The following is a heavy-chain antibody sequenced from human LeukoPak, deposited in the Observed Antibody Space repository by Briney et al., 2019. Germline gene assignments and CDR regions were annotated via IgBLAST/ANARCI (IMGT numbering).Heavy chain of an antibody. V-gene: IGHV3-23*01. CDR2: ISGSGGST. J-gene: IGHJ4*02. Sequence: PGGSLRLSCAASGFTFSSYGMSWVRQAPGKGLEWVSAISGSGGSTYYADSVKGRFTISRDNSKNTLYLQMNSLRAEDTAVYYCAKDHGSGSYYSFDYWGQGTLVTVSS. D-gene: IGHD3-10*01. CDR1: GFTFSSYG. CDR3: AKDHGSGSYYSFDY.